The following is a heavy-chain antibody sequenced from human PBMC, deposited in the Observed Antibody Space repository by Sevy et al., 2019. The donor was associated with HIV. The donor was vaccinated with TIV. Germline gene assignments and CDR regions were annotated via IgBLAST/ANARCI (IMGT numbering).Heavy chain of an antibody. V-gene: IGHV3-48*02. CDR3: ASSITMIVVGPLFF. CDR1: GFTFSSYS. J-gene: IGHJ4*02. D-gene: IGHD3-22*01. Sequence: GGSLRLSCAASGFTFSSYSMNWVRQAPGKGLEWVSYISSSSSTIYYADSVKGRFTISRDNAKNFLYLQMNSLRDEDTAVYYCASSITMIVVGPLFFWGQGTLITVSS. CDR2: ISSSSSTI.